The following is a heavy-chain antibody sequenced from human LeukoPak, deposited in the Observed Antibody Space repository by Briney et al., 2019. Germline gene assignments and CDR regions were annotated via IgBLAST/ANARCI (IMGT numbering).Heavy chain of an antibody. D-gene: IGHD1-26*01. V-gene: IGHV3-21*01. Sequence: GGSLRLSCAASGFTFTTYSMNWVRQAPGKEPEWVSAVSSSSDFIYYADSVRGRFTISRDNARNSLYLQMNSLRAEDTAVYYCARDIVGATGDAFDIWGQGTMVTVSS. CDR1: GFTFTTYS. CDR3: ARDIVGATGDAFDI. J-gene: IGHJ3*02. CDR2: VSSSSDFI.